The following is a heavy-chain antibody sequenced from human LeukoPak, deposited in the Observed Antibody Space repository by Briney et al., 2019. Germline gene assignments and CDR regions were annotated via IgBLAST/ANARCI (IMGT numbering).Heavy chain of an antibody. V-gene: IGHV1-2*02. D-gene: IGHD2-2*01. Sequence: ASVKVSCKASGYTFTGYYMHWVRQAPGQGLEWMGWINPNSGGTNYAQKFQGRVTMTRDTSISTAYMELSRLRSDDTAVYYCARPPPGYCSSTSCLDCWGQGTLVTVSS. CDR3: ARPPPGYCSSTSCLDC. CDR1: GYTFTGYY. J-gene: IGHJ4*02. CDR2: INPNSGGT.